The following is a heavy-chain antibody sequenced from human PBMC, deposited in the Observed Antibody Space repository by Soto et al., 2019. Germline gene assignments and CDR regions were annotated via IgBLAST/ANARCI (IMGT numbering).Heavy chain of an antibody. V-gene: IGHV4-34*01. CDR1: GGSFSGYY. CDR2: INHSGST. D-gene: IGHD3-22*01. J-gene: IGHJ4*02. Sequence: QVQLQQWGAGLLKPSATLSLTCAVYGGSFSGYYWSWIRQPPGKGLEWIGEINHSGSTNYNPSPKSRVTISVDTSKNQFSLKLSSVTAADTSVYYCARGASSGYVDYWGQGTLVTVSS. CDR3: ARGASSGYVDY.